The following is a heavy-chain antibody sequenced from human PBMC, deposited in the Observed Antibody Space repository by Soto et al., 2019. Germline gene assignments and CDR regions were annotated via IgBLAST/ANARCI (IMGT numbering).Heavy chain of an antibody. CDR3: ARVHGDYGRYFDY. D-gene: IGHD4-17*01. Sequence: SETLSLTCTVSGGSISSSVYSWSWIRQPLGKGLEWIGYIYHSGNTYYNPSLKSRVNISADRSKNQFSLKLSSVTAADTAVYFCARVHGDYGRYFDYWGQGFLVTVSS. V-gene: IGHV4-30-2*01. CDR2: IYHSGNT. J-gene: IGHJ4*02. CDR1: GGSISSSVYS.